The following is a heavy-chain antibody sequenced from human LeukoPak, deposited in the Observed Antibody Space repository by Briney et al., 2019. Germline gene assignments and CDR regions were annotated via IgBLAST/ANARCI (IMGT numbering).Heavy chain of an antibody. V-gene: IGHV3-30*02. CDR1: GFTFSTYG. CDR3: AKDIDEYSSSSDAFDI. Sequence: GGSLRLSCAASGFTFSTYGMHWVRQAPGKGLEWVAFVRYDGNDKYYTDSVKGRFTISRDNSKNTLYLQMNSLRAEDTAVYYCAKDIDEYSSSSDAFDIWGQGTMVTVSS. J-gene: IGHJ3*02. CDR2: VRYDGNDK. D-gene: IGHD6-6*01.